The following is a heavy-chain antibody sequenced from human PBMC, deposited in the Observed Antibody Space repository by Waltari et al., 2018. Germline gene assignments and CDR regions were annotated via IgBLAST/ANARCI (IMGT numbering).Heavy chain of an antibody. CDR2: ISTSGST. Sequence: QVQLQESGPGLVKASETLSLICSVSGDSISSYYWCSIRQTPWKGLEWIGYISTSGSTNYNPSLKGRATISVDTSKNQFSLKLGSVTAADTALYYCARDYYYGSGSLDSWGQGALVTVSS. D-gene: IGHD3-10*01. CDR3: ARDYYYGSGSLDS. J-gene: IGHJ4*02. CDR1: GDSISSYY. V-gene: IGHV4-4*09.